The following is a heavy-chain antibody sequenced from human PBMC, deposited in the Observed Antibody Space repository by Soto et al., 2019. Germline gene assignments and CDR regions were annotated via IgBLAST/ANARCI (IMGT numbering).Heavy chain of an antibody. Sequence: QVQLQQWGAGLLKPSETLSLTCAVYGGSFSGYYWSWIRQPPGKGLEWIGEINHSGSTNYNPSLNRRVTISVDTSKNQFSLKLSSVTAADTAVYYCARGSIVLMVYAIGLDYWGQGTLVTVSS. CDR2: INHSGST. D-gene: IGHD2-8*01. CDR3: ARGSIVLMVYAIGLDY. J-gene: IGHJ4*02. V-gene: IGHV4-34*01. CDR1: GGSFSGYY.